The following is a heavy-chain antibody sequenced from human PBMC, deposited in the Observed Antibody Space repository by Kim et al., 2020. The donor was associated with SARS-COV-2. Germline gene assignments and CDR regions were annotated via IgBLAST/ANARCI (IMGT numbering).Heavy chain of an antibody. Sequence: GGYLRLSCAASGFTFSNAWMSWVRQAPGTGLEWVGRINSKTDGGTTDYAAPVKGRFTISRDDSKNTLYLQMNSLKTEDTAVYYCTTLVVIRPLAWEYF. CDR1: GFTFSNAW. V-gene: IGHV3-15*01. CDR3: TTLVVIRPLAWEYF. CDR2: INSKTDGGTT. J-gene: IGHJ1*01. D-gene: IGHD3-3*01.